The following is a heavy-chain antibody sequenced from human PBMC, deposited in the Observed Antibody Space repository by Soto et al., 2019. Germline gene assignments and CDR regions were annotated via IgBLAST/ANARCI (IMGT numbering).Heavy chain of an antibody. D-gene: IGHD3-10*01. Sequence: GGALRLSCAAPGFTLRSYSMNWGRPAPGKGLEWVSYISSRSSSIIYYADSVKGRFTISRDNAMNSLYLQMNSLRDEDTAVYYCGRGYYGSGSSNDYWGLGNLVTVSS. CDR2: ISSRSSSII. CDR3: GRGYYGSGSSNDY. CDR1: GFTLRSYS. V-gene: IGHV3-48*02. J-gene: IGHJ4*02.